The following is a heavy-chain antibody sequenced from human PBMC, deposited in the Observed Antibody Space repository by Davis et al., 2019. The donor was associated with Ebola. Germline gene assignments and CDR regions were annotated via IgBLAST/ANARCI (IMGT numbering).Heavy chain of an antibody. Sequence: SVKVSCKASGGTFSSYAISWVRQAPGQGLEWMGGIIPIFGTANYAQKFQGRVTITADESTSTAYMELSSLRSEDTAVYYCARDYGGRVKRFDYWGQGTLVTVSS. V-gene: IGHV1-69*13. CDR2: IIPIFGTA. CDR3: ARDYGGRVKRFDY. CDR1: GGTFSSYA. J-gene: IGHJ4*02. D-gene: IGHD4-23*01.